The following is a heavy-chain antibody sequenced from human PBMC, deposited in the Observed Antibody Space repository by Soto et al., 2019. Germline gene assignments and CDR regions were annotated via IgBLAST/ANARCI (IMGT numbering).Heavy chain of an antibody. CDR2: IYWDDTK. D-gene: IGHD3-22*01. CDR1: GFSLSSSGVG. Sequence: QITLKESGPTLVKPTQTLTLTCTFSGFSLSSSGVGVGWIRQPPGKALQWVALIYWDDTKRYSPSLKSGLTITKDTSKNQVVLTMTNMHPVDTATYYCAHIRVTMIVGAGYFQHWCQGTLVTVSS. J-gene: IGHJ1*01. CDR3: AHIRVTMIVGAGYFQH. V-gene: IGHV2-5*02.